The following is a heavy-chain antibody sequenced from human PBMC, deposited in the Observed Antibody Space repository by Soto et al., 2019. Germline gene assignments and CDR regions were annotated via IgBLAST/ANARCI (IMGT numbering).Heavy chain of an antibody. Sequence: ASVKVSCKVSGYTLTELSMHWVRQAPGKGLEWMGGFDPEDADTIYAQKFQGRVTMTEDTSTDTAYMELSNLRSEDTAVYYCATLKSDLGLSGNYFNYFDYWGQGTLVTVPQ. CDR1: GYTLTELS. V-gene: IGHV1-24*01. CDR3: ATLKSDLGLSGNYFNYFDY. D-gene: IGHD3-10*01. J-gene: IGHJ4*02. CDR2: FDPEDADT.